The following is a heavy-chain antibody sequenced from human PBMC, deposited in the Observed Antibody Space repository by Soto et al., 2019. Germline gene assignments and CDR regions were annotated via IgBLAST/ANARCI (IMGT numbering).Heavy chain of an antibody. CDR2: TYSSGST. V-gene: IGHV4-31*02. CDR1: GSSMRSVGYC. Sequence: PHPLSLTGPLSGSSMRSVGYCWIWIRQHPGKGLACIGDTYSSGSTYYNPSLMSRATIPVDTPKNQVSLKLSSAPAADTAVYYCAREGRGRGSCGWGMDDWGEATRVTDS. D-gene: IGHD2-15*01. J-gene: IGHJ6*02. CDR3: AREGRGRGSCGWGMDD.